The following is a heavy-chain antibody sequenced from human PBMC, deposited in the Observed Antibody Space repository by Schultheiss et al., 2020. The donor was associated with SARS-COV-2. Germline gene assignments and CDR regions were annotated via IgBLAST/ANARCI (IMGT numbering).Heavy chain of an antibody. CDR3: ARDFGVLTTPAHLRRRAFDI. J-gene: IGHJ4*02. CDR2: INPSGGST. Sequence: ASVKVSCKTSGYTFTRNYIHWVRQAPGQGLDWMGIINPSGGSTSYAQKFQGRVIMTRDTSTSTVFMELSSLRSDDTAVYYCARDFGVLTTPAHLRRRAFDIWGQGTLVTVSS. V-gene: IGHV1-46*01. D-gene: IGHD4/OR15-4a*01. CDR1: GYTFTRNY.